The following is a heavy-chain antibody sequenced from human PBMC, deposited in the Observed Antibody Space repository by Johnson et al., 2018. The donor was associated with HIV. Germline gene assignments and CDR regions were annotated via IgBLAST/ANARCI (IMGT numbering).Heavy chain of an antibody. V-gene: IGHV3-30*03. D-gene: IGHD1-26*01. Sequence: QVQLVESGGGVVQPGRSLRVSCAASGFTFSSYGMHWVRQAPGPGLEWVALISFDGSNRYYAGSVKGRFTLSGDNSKNTLYLQMNSLKTEDTAVYYCARQGSATGAFDIWGQGTMFTVSS. CDR3: ARQGSATGAFDI. CDR1: GFTFSSYG. CDR2: ISFDGSNR. J-gene: IGHJ3*02.